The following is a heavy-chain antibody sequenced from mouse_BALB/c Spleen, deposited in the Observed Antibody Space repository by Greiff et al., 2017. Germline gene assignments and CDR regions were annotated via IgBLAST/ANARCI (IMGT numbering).Heavy chain of an antibody. Sequence: EVQLVESGAELVKPGASVKLSCTASGFNIKDTYMHWVKQRPEQGLEWIGRIDPANGNTKYDPKFQGKATITADTSSNTAYLQLSSLTSEDTAVYYCAGYDGYYDWYFDVWGAGTTVTVSS. CDR1: GFNIKDTY. CDR2: IDPANGNT. CDR3: AGYDGYYDWYFDV. D-gene: IGHD2-3*01. V-gene: IGHV14-3*02. J-gene: IGHJ1*01.